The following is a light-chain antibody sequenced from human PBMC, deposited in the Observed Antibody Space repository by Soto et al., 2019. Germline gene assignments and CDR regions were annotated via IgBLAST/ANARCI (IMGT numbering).Light chain of an antibody. Sequence: IVLTQSPATLSLSPGERATLSCRASQSVSTYLAWYQQKGGQAPRLLIYDASSRATGIPARFSGSGSGTDFPLTISNLEPEDFAVYYCQQRSDWPTFGGGTTGEI. CDR3: QQRSDWPT. V-gene: IGKV3-11*01. J-gene: IGKJ4*01. CDR1: QSVSTY. CDR2: DAS.